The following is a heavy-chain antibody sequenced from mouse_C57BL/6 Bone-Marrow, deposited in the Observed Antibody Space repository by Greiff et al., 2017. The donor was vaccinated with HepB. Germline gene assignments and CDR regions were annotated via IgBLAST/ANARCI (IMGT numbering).Heavy chain of an antibody. CDR2: ISSGGSYT. CDR3: ARLLLLRGIYYAMDY. V-gene: IGHV5-6*01. D-gene: IGHD1-1*01. Sequence: EVMLVESGGDLVKPGGSLKLSCAASGFTFSSYGMSWVRQTPDKRLEWVATISSGGSYTYYPDSVKGRCTISRDNAKNTLYLQLSSLKSEDTAMYYCARLLLLRGIYYAMDYWGQGTSVTVSS. J-gene: IGHJ4*01. CDR1: GFTFSSYG.